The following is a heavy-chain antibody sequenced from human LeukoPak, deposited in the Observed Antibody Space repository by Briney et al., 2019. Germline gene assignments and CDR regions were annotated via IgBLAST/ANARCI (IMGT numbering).Heavy chain of an antibody. CDR3: ARTSESGWREFDY. CDR2: ISAYNGNT. J-gene: IGHJ4*02. CDR1: GYTFTSYG. Sequence: ASVKVSCKASGYTFTSYGINWVRQAPGQGLEWMGWISAYNGNTNYAQYFQGRVTMTTDTSTSTAFMDLRSLRSDDTAVYYCARTSESGWREFDYWGQGTLVTVSS. V-gene: IGHV1-18*01. D-gene: IGHD6-19*01.